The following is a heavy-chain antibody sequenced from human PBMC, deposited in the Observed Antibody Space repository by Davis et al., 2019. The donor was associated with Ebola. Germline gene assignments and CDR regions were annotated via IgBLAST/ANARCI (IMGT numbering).Heavy chain of an antibody. V-gene: IGHV1-18*01. CDR1: GYTFTSYG. Sequence: ASVKVSCKASGYTFTSYGISWVRQAPGQGLERMGWISAYNGNTNYAQKLQGRVTMTTDTSTSTAYMELRSLRSDDTAVYYCARAYHYGDYYDYWGQGTLVTVSS. CDR2: ISAYNGNT. J-gene: IGHJ4*02. D-gene: IGHD4-17*01. CDR3: ARAYHYGDYYDY.